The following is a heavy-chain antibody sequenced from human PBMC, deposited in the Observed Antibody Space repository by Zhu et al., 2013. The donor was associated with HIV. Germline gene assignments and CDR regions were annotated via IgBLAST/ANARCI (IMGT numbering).Heavy chain of an antibody. D-gene: IGHD2-15*01. V-gene: IGHV1-2*04. J-gene: IGHJ3*02. CDR3: ARGFRGYCSGGSCYSGDAGAFDI. Sequence: QVQLVQSGAEVKKPGASVKVSCKASGYTFTGYYMHWVRQAPGQGLEWMGWINPNSGGTNYAQKFQGWVTMTRDTSISTAYMELSRLRSDDTAVYYCARGFRGYCSGGSCYSGDAGAFDIWGQGTMVTVSS. CDR2: INPNSGGT. CDR1: GYTFTGYY.